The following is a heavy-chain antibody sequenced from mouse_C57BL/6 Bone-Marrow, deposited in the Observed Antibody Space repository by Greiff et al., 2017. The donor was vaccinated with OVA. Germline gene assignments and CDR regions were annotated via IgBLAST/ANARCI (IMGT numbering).Heavy chain of an antibody. Sequence: VQLQQSDAELVKPGASVKISCKVSGYTFTDHTIHWMKQRPEQGLEWIGYIYPRDGSTKYNEKFKGKATLTADKSSSTAYMQLNSLTSEDSAVYFCASEGLLQDYAMDYWGQGTSVTVSS. CDR2: IYPRDGST. CDR1: GYTFTDHT. V-gene: IGHV1-78*01. J-gene: IGHJ4*01. CDR3: ASEGLLQDYAMDY. D-gene: IGHD2-3*01.